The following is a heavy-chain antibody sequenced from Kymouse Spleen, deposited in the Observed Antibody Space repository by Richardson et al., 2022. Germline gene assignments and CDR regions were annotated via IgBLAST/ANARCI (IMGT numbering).Heavy chain of an antibody. CDR1: GFTFSSYG. D-gene: IGHD3-10*01. CDR3: AKDKMVRGVPYYYGMDV. CDR2: ISYDGSNK. V-gene: IGHV3-30*18. Sequence: QVQLVESGGGVVQPGRSLRLSCAASGFTFSSYGMHWVRQAPGKGLEWVAVISYDGSNKYYADSVKGRFTISRDNSKNTLYLQMNSLRAEDTAVYYCAKDKMVRGVPYYYGMDVWGQGTTVTVSS. J-gene: IGHJ6*02.